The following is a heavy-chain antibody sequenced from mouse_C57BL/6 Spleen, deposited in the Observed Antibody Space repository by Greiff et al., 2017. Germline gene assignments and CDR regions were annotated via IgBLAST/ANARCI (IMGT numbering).Heavy chain of an antibody. CDR3: AKFLITTVNYAMDY. D-gene: IGHD1-1*01. CDR1: GFSLTSYG. J-gene: IGHJ4*01. CDR2: IWRGGST. V-gene: IGHV2-5*01. Sequence: QVQLMESGPGLVQPSQSLSITCTVSGFSLTSYGVHWVRQSPGKGLEWLGVIWRGGSTDYNAAFMSRLSITKDNSKSQVFFKMNSLQADDTAIYYCAKFLITTVNYAMDYWGQGTSVTVSS.